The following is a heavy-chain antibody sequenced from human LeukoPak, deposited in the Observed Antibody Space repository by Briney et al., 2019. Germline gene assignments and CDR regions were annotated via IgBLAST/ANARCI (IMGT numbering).Heavy chain of an antibody. J-gene: IGHJ4*02. V-gene: IGHV3-48*03. CDR1: GFSFISYE. CDR3: ARDGPGYSFDS. Sequence: GGSLRLSCAASGFSFISYEMNWVRQAPGKGLEWGSCISTSGNTIYYADSVKGRFTVSRDNARNSLFLQLNSLRAEDTAVYYCARDGPGYSFDSWGQGTLVAVSS. D-gene: IGHD5-18*01. CDR2: ISTSGNTI.